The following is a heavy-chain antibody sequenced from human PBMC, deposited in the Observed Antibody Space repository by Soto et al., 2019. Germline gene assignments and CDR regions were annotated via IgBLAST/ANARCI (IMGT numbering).Heavy chain of an antibody. D-gene: IGHD3-10*01. CDR3: ASGDPLLWFGEKVYYGMDV. CDR1: GRSNRSYY. J-gene: IGHJ6*02. CDR2: IYYRGST. V-gene: IGHV4-59*01. Sequence: QVQLQESGPGLVKPSETLSPTCTDSGRSNRSYYWSWIRLPPGKGLEWIWYIYYRGSTNYNPSLKSRVTTSVDTSKNQVSLHLGSVTAADTAVYYCASGDPLLWFGEKVYYGMDVWGQGTTVTFSS.